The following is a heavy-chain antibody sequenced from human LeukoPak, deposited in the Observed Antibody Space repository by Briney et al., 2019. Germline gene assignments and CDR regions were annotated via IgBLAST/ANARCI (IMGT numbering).Heavy chain of an antibody. Sequence: GGSLRLSCAASGFTFSDYYMSWIRQAPGQGLEWVSDISGSGETTNYADSVKGRFTVSRDNYENTLDLQMDSLRAEDTAVYYCAKVGTDILDYYYYYGMDVWGQGTTVTVSS. CDR2: ISGSGETT. CDR1: GFTFSDYY. D-gene: IGHD3-9*01. J-gene: IGHJ6*02. CDR3: AKVGTDILDYYYYYGMDV. V-gene: IGHV3-23*01.